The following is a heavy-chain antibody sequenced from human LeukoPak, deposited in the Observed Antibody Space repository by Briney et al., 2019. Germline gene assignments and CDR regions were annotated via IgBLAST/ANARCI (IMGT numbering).Heavy chain of an antibody. J-gene: IGHJ4*02. Sequence: ASVKVSCKASGYTFTSYYMHWVRQAPGQGLEWMGIINPSGGSTSYAQKFQGRVTMTRDTSTSTVYMEPSSLRSEDTAVYYCARVYIPGDGSGSYYLVYWGQGTLVTVSS. V-gene: IGHV1-46*03. CDR1: GYTFTSYY. D-gene: IGHD3-10*01. CDR3: ARVYIPGDGSGSYYLVY. CDR2: INPSGGST.